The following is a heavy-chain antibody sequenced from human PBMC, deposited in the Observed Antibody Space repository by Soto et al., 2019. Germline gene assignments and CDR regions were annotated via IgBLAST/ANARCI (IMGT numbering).Heavy chain of an antibody. D-gene: IGHD3-22*01. CDR1: GFTFSDYY. J-gene: IGHJ4*02. CDR2: ISSSGSTI. Sequence: GSLRLSCAASGFTFSDYYMSWIRQAPGKGLEWVSYISSSGSTIYYADSVKGRFTISRDNAKNSLYLQMNSLRAEDTAVYYCARDLVAYYYDSSGYYPPEGYWGQGTLVTVS. CDR3: ARDLVAYYYDSSGYYPPEGY. V-gene: IGHV3-11*01.